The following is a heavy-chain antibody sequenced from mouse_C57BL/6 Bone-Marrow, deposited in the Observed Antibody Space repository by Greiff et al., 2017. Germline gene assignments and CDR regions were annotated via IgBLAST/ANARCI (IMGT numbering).Heavy chain of an antibody. CDR1: GYTFTDYY. J-gene: IGHJ3*01. CDR3: ARGGNYLAWFAY. Sequence: EVQLQQSGPVLVKPGASVKMSCKASGYTFTDYYMNWVKPSHGKSLAWIGVINPYNGGTSYNQKFTGKATLTVDKSSSTAYMELNSLTSEDLAVYYCARGGNYLAWFAYWGQGSLGMVAA. V-gene: IGHV1-19*01. CDR2: INPYNGGT. D-gene: IGHD2-1*01.